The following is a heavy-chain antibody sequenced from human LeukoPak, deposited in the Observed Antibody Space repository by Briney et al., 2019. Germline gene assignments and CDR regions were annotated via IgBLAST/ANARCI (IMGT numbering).Heavy chain of an antibody. CDR3: ASWGAGGNS. Sequence: GGSLRLSCEASGFTLSTYWMNWVRQVPGKGLDWVANINPDGSGKRYVDSVKGRFTIARDNADNSLSLQMNSLRAEDMAVYYCASWGAGGNSWGQGTLVTVSS. D-gene: IGHD3-16*01. J-gene: IGHJ4*02. CDR1: GFTLSTYW. V-gene: IGHV3-7*01. CDR2: INPDGSGK.